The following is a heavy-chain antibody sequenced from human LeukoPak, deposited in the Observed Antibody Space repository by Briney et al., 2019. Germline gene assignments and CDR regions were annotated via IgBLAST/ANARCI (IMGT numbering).Heavy chain of an antibody. CDR1: GGSISSGGYY. CDR3: ARDRHYYYMDV. Sequence: SQTLSLTCTVSGGSISSGGYYWSWIRQPPGKGLEWIGYIYHSGSTYYNPSLKSRVTISVDRSKNQFSLKLSSVTAADTAVYYCARDRHYYYMDVWGKGTTVTVSS. V-gene: IGHV4-30-2*01. J-gene: IGHJ6*03. CDR2: IYHSGST.